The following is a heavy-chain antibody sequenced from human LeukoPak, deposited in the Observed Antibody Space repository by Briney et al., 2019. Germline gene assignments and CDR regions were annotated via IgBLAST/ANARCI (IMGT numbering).Heavy chain of an antibody. Sequence: SETLSLTCTVSGGSISSYYWSWIRQPAGKGLEWIGRIYTSGTTNYNPSLKSRVTMSVDTSNNQFSLKLSSVTAADTAVYFCARDREAYAMDVRGQGTTVTVSS. CDR2: IYTSGTT. J-gene: IGHJ6*02. V-gene: IGHV4-4*07. CDR1: GGSISSYY. CDR3: ARDREAYAMDV. D-gene: IGHD1-26*01.